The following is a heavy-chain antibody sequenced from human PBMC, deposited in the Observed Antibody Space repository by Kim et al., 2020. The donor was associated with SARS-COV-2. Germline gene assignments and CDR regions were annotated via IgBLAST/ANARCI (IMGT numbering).Heavy chain of an antibody. CDR2: IRSKAYGGTT. D-gene: IGHD5-12*01. J-gene: IGHJ4*02. V-gene: IGHV3-49*03. CDR3: TRNLGVRGYDLGY. Sequence: GGSLRLSCTASGFTFGDYAMSWFRQAPGKGLEWVGFIRSKAYGGTTEYAASVKGRFTISRDDSKSIAYLQMNSLKTEDTAVYYCTRNLGVRGYDLGYWGQGTLVTVSS. CDR1: GFTFGDYA.